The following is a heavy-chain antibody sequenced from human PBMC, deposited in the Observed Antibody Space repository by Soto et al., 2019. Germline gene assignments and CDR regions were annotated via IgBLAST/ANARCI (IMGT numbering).Heavy chain of an antibody. J-gene: IGHJ6*02. CDR1: GFTFSSYA. Sequence: GGSLRLSCAASGFTFSSYAMSWVRQAPGKGLEWVSAISGSGGSTYYADSVKGRFTISRDNSKNTLYLQMNSLRAEDTAVYYCAKDPTYASYYYYYGMDVWGQGTTVTVSS. D-gene: IGHD4-4*01. CDR2: ISGSGGST. CDR3: AKDPTYASYYYYYGMDV. V-gene: IGHV3-23*01.